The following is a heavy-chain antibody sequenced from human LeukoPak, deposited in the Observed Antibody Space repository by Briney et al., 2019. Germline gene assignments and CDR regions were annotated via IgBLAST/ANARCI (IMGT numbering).Heavy chain of an antibody. Sequence: GGSLRLSCAASGFTFSSYAMHWVRQAPGKGLEWVAVISYDGSNKYYADSVKGRFTISRDNSKNTLYLQMNSLRAEDTAVYYCARGSYSTVPELFGYWGQGTLVTVSS. V-gene: IGHV3-30*04. CDR3: ARGSYSTVPELFGY. D-gene: IGHD4-11*01. J-gene: IGHJ4*02. CDR2: ISYDGSNK. CDR1: GFTFSSYA.